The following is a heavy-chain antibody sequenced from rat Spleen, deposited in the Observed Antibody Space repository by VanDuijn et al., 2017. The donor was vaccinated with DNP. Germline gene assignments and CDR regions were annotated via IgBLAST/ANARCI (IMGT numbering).Heavy chain of an antibody. CDR3: AREQHYYFDY. Sequence: EVQLVESGGGLVQPGRSLKLSCTASGFSFRNYYMAWVRQAPKKGLEWVAIVGHSDGITYYPDSVKGRFTISRDNSKSSLYLQMNSLKSEETATYYCAREQHYYFDYWGQGVMVTVSS. J-gene: IGHJ2*01. V-gene: IGHV5-25*01. CDR2: VGHSDGIT. D-gene: IGHD1-10*01. CDR1: GFSFRNYY.